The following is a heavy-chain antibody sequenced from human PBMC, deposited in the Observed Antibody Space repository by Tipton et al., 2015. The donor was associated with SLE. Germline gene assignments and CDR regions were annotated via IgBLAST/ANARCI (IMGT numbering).Heavy chain of an antibody. V-gene: IGHV3-66*01. CDR3: GRDTHSESRSDV. CDR2: IYIGGST. D-gene: IGHD3-10*01. J-gene: IGHJ3*01. CDR1: GFIVSTNY. Sequence: SLRLSCAASGFIVSTNYMTWVRQAPGKGLEWVSVIYIGGSTYYADSVKGRFTIPRDNSKNTVYLQMNSLRVEDSGVYFCGRDTHSESRSDVWGQGTVVTVSP.